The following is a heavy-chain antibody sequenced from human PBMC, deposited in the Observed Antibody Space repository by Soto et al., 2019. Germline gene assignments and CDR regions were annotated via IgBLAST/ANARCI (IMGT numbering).Heavy chain of an antibody. CDR2: ISSSSSYI. V-gene: IGHV3-21*01. Sequence: PGGSLRLSCAASGFTFSSYSMNWVRQAPGKGLEWVSSISSSSSYIYYADSVKGRFTISRDNAKNSLYLQMNSLRAEDTAVYYCARDEPAGVTTLDDYYGMDVWGQGTTVTVSS. CDR3: ARDEPAGVTTLDDYYGMDV. J-gene: IGHJ6*02. D-gene: IGHD4-17*01. CDR1: GFTFSSYS.